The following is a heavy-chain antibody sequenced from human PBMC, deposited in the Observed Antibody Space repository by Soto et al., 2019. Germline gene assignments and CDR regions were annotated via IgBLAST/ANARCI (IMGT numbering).Heavy chain of an antibody. D-gene: IGHD1-1*01. CDR1: GFAFDHYG. J-gene: IGHJ2*01. Sequence: EVQLVESGGSVIRPGGSLRLSCAASGFAFDHYGMAWVRQVPGKGMEWVSGISGSGANIGYADSVKGRFTMSRDNTKNCLYLEMNNLGAEDTALYHWARTPNWQYWYFDLWGRGTLVTVSS. CDR2: ISGSGANI. CDR3: ARTPNWQYWYFDL. V-gene: IGHV3-20*01.